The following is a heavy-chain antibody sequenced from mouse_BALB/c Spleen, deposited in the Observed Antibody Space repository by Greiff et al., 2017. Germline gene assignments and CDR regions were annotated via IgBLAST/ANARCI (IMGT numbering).Heavy chain of an antibody. V-gene: IGHV1-14*01. CDR2: INPYNDGT. Sequence: EVQGVESGPELVKPGASVKMSCKASGYTFTSYVMHWVKQKPGQGLEWIGYINPYNDGTKYNEKFKGKATLTSDKSSSTAYMELSSLTSEDSAVYYCAREGTYVGCAMDYWGQGTSVTVSS. CDR1: GYTFTSYV. J-gene: IGHJ4*01. CDR3: AREGTYVGCAMDY. D-gene: IGHD5-1*01.